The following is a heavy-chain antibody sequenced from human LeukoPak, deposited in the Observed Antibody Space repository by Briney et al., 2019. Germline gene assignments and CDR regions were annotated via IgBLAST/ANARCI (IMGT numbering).Heavy chain of an antibody. D-gene: IGHD6-19*01. V-gene: IGHV1-69*13. CDR3: ARQSRQYSSGWYPMGY. Sequence: SVNVSCKASGGTFSSYAISWVRQAPGQGLEWMGGIIPIFGTANYAQKFQGRVTITADESTSTAYMELSSLRSEDTAVYYCARQSRQYSSGWYPMGYWGQGTLVTVSS. CDR2: IIPIFGTA. CDR1: GGTFSSYA. J-gene: IGHJ4*02.